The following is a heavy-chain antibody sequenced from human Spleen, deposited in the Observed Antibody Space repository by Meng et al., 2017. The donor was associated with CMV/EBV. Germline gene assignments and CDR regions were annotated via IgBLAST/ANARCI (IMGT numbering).Heavy chain of an antibody. CDR2: ISGSGGST. J-gene: IGHJ5*02. CDR3: ARPGITVAGTRWFDP. V-gene: IGHV3-23*01. Sequence: GESLKISCAASGFTFSSYAMSWVRQAPGKGLEWVSAISGSGGSTYYADSVKGRFTISRDNSKNTLYLQMNSLRAEDTALYYCARPGITVAGTRWFDPWGQGTLVTVSS. D-gene: IGHD6-13*01. CDR1: GFTFSSYA.